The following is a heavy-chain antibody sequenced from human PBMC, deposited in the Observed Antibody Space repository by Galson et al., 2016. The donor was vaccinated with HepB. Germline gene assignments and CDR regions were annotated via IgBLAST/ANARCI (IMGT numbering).Heavy chain of an antibody. V-gene: IGHV6-1*01. J-gene: IGHJ4*02. CDR2: TYYGSKWYS. CDR1: GDSVSSENAG. CDR3: ARHWDSTWYYFDY. Sequence: CAISGDSVSSENAGWNWIRQSPSRGLEWLGKTYYGSKWYSDYAPSVKSRISITADTSKNQFSLQFNSVTPEDTAVYYCARHWDSTWYYFDYGGQGTLVTVSS. D-gene: IGHD1-7*01.